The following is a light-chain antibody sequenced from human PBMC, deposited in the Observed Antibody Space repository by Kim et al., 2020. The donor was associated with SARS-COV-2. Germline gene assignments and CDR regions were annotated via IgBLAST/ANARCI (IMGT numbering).Light chain of an antibody. Sequence: GQKVTISYSGTRPNVGNYYVSCYQQLPGAAPKLLVFDNNQRPSGIPDRCSGSKSGTSATLGITGLQTGDEADYYCGTWDSSLSAAVFRGGTQLTVL. CDR2: DNN. CDR1: RPNVGNYY. CDR3: GTWDSSLSAAV. V-gene: IGLV1-51*01. J-gene: IGLJ7*01.